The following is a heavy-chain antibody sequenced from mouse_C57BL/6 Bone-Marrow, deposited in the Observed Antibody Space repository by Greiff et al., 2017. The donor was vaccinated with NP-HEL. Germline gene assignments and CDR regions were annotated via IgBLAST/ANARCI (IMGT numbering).Heavy chain of an antibody. V-gene: IGHV5-4*01. Sequence: VQLKGSGGGLVKPGGSLKLSCAASGFTFSSYAMSWVRQTPEKRLEWVATISDGGSYTYYPDNVKGRFTISRDNAKNNLYLQMSHLKSEDTAMYYCARDFDCYAMDYWGQGTSVTVSS. CDR1: GFTFSSYA. CDR2: ISDGGSYT. CDR3: ARDFDCYAMDY. J-gene: IGHJ4*01.